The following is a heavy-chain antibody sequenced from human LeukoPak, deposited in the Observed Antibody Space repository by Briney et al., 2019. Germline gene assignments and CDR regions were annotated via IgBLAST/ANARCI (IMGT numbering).Heavy chain of an antibody. V-gene: IGHV1-46*01. CDR2: INPSGGST. J-gene: IGHJ2*01. CDR3: ARDGAIVGANWYFDL. D-gene: IGHD1-26*01. CDR1: GYTFTSYY. Sequence: ASVKVSCKASGYTFTSYYMHWVRQAPGQGLEWMGIINPSGGSTSYAQKFQGRVTMTRDMSTSTVYMELSSLRSEDTAVYYCARDGAIVGANWYFDLWGRGTLVTVSS.